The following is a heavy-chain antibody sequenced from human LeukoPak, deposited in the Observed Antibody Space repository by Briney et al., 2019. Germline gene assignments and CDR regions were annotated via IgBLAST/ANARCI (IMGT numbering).Heavy chain of an antibody. V-gene: IGHV4-59*08. CDR3: ARHGTGTGYPLDY. Sequence: HSETLSLTCTVSGVSINSHYWSWIRQSPGKGLEWIAYGHYSGTTNYNPSLKSRVTISLDTSKNQFSLKLTSVSAADTAMYYCARHGTGTGYPLDYWGLGTLVTVSS. J-gene: IGHJ4*02. D-gene: IGHD3/OR15-3a*01. CDR2: GHYSGTT. CDR1: GVSINSHY.